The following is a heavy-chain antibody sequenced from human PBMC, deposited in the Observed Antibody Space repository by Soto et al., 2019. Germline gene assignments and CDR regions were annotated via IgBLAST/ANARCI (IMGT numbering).Heavy chain of an antibody. D-gene: IGHD3-22*01. CDR2: ISSSSSYI. CDR1: GFTFSSYS. Sequence: EVQLVESGGGLVKPGGSLRLSCAASGFTFSSYSMNWVRQAPGKGLEWVSSISSSSSYIYYADSVKGRFTISRDNAKNSLYLQMNSLRAEDTGVYYCAGVAATYYYDSTGWWGQGTLVTVSS. J-gene: IGHJ4*02. CDR3: AGVAATYYYDSTGW. V-gene: IGHV3-21*01.